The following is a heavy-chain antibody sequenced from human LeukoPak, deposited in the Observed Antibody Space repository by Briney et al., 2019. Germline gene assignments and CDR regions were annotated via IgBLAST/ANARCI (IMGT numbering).Heavy chain of an antibody. CDR1: GFTFSSYA. D-gene: IGHD2-2*01. CDR3: VSAVLAAMSVDY. V-gene: IGHV3-30-3*01. J-gene: IGHJ4*02. Sequence: PGGSLRLSCAASGFTFSSYAMHWVRQAPGKGLEWVAVISYDGSNKYYADSVKGRFTISRDNSKNTLYLQMNSLRAEDTAVYYCVSAVLAAMSVDYWGQGTLVTVSS. CDR2: ISYDGSNK.